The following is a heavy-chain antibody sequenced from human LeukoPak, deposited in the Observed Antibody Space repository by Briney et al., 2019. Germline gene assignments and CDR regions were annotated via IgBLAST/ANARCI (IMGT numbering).Heavy chain of an antibody. Sequence: SVKVSCKASGGTFSSYAISWVRQAPGQGLEWMGGIIPIFGTADYAQKFQGRVTITADESTSTAYMELSSLRSEDTAVYYCARAPARGYSYGQFDYWGQGTLVTVSS. CDR2: IIPIFGTA. D-gene: IGHD5-18*01. V-gene: IGHV1-69*01. CDR1: GGTFSSYA. J-gene: IGHJ4*02. CDR3: ARAPARGYSYGQFDY.